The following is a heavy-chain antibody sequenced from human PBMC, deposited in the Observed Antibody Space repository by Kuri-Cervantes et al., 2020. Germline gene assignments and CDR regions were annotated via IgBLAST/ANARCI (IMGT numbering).Heavy chain of an antibody. J-gene: IGHJ6*02. D-gene: IGHD3-10*01. Sequence: GSLRLSCAVSGGSISSSNWWSWVRQPPGKGLEWIGEIYHSGSTNYNPSLKSRVTISVDKSKNQFSLKLSSVTAADTAVYYCARGGRMVRGVISRVYYGMDVWGQGTTVTVSS. CDR3: ARGGRMVRGVISRVYYGMDV. V-gene: IGHV4-4*02. CDR2: IYHSGST. CDR1: GGSISSSNW.